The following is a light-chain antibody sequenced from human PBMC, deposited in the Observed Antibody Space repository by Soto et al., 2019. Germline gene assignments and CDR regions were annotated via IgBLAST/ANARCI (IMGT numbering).Light chain of an antibody. V-gene: IGLV2-23*02. J-gene: IGLJ1*01. CDR2: EVS. CDR3: CSYAGSSTYV. Sequence: QSALTQPASVSGSPGQSITISCTGTRNDVGSYNLVSWYQQHPGKAPKLMIYEVSKRPSGVSNRFSGSKSGNTASLTISGLQAEDEADYYCCSYAGSSTYVFGPGTKVTVL. CDR1: RNDVGSYNL.